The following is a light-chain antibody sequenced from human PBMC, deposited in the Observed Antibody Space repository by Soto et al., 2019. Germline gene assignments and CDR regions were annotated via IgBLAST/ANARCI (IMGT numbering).Light chain of an antibody. J-gene: IGLJ2*01. CDR2: SNN. V-gene: IGLV1-44*01. Sequence: QSVLTQPPSASGTPGQRVTISCSGSSSNIGSNTVNWYQQLQGTAPTLLIYSNNQRPSGVPYRFSGSKSGTSASLAISGRQSEDEADYYCAAWDDSLNGPLFGGGTKLTVL. CDR3: AAWDDSLNGPL. CDR1: SSNIGSNT.